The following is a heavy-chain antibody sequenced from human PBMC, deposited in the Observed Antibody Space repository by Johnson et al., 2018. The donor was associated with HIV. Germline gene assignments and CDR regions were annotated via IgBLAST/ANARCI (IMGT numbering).Heavy chain of an antibody. Sequence: MLLVESGGDLVKPGGSLRLSCAASGFTFDDYGMSWVRQGPGKGLAWVSVINWNDGSTDYADSVKGGFTISRDNAKNSLYLQMNSLRAEETALYYCARLIGYDSSGKAFDMWGQGTMVIVSS. CDR3: ARLIGYDSSGKAFDM. CDR2: INWNDGST. D-gene: IGHD3-22*01. V-gene: IGHV3-20*04. CDR1: GFTFDDYG. J-gene: IGHJ3*02.